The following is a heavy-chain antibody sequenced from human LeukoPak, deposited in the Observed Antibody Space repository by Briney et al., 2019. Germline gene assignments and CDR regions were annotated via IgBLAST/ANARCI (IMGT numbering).Heavy chain of an antibody. CDR1: GFTFSSYA. D-gene: IGHD6-19*01. Sequence: PGGSLRLSCAASGFTFSSYAMSWVRQAPGKGLEWVAVISYDGSNKYYADSVKGRFTISRDNSKNTLYLQMNSLRAEDTAVYYCAKEGVTEYSSGWYGVYFDYWGQGTLVTVSS. V-gene: IGHV3-30*18. CDR3: AKEGVTEYSSGWYGVYFDY. CDR2: ISYDGSNK. J-gene: IGHJ4*02.